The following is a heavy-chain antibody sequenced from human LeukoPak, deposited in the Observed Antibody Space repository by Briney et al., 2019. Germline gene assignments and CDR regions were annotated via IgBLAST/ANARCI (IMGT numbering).Heavy chain of an antibody. J-gene: IGHJ5*02. CDR2: IYYSGST. V-gene: IGHV4-39*01. CDR3: ARAPGGYHANWFDP. CDR1: GGSISSSSYY. Sequence: SETLSLTCTVSGGSISSSSYYWGWIRQPPGTGLEWIGSIYYSGSTYYNPSLKSRVTISVDTSKNQFSLKLSSVTAADTAVYYCARAPGGYHANWFDPWGQGTLVTVSS. D-gene: IGHD3-16*01.